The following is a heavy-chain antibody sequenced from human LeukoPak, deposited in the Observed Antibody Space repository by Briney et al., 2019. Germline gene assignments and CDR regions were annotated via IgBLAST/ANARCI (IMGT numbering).Heavy chain of an antibody. J-gene: IGHJ5*02. CDR3: ARGYCSGGSCYLGDWFDP. V-gene: IGHV1-2*02. D-gene: IGHD2-15*01. CDR2: INPNSGGT. CDR1: GYTFTGYY. Sequence: ASVKVSCKASGYTFTGYYMHWVRQAPGQGLEWMGWINPNSGGTNYAQKFQGRVTMTRDTSISTAYMELSRLRSDDTAVYYCARGYCSGGSCYLGDWFDPWGQGTLVTVSS.